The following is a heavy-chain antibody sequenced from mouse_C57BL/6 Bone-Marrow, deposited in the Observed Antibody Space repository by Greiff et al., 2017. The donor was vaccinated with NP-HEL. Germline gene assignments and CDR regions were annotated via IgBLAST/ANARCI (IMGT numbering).Heavy chain of an antibody. CDR2: IYPGNSDT. J-gene: IGHJ3*01. CDR1: GYTFTSYW. V-gene: IGHV1-5*01. Sequence: VQLKQSGTVLARPGASVKMSCKTSGYTFTSYWMHWVKQRPGQGLEWIGAIYPGNSDTSYNQKFKGKAKLTAVTSASTAYMELSSLTNEDSAVYYCTRDAYGNYLAWFAYWGQGTLVTVSA. D-gene: IGHD2-1*01. CDR3: TRDAYGNYLAWFAY.